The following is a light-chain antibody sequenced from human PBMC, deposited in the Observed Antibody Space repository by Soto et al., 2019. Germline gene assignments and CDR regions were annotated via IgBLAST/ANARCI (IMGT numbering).Light chain of an antibody. V-gene: IGLV2-14*01. Sequence: QSVLTQPASVAGSPGQSITISCAGTSSDVGGYDFVSWYQHHPGRAPKLLIYEVSGRPSGVSYRFPGSKSGNTASLIISGLQAEDEAYYYCSSYGSSGTSVFGTGTKVTVL. J-gene: IGLJ1*01. CDR3: SSYGSSGTSV. CDR2: EVS. CDR1: SSDVGGYDF.